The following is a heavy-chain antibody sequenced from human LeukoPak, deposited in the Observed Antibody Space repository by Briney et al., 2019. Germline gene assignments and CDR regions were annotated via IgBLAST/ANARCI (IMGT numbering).Heavy chain of an antibody. Sequence: GSLRLSCAASGFTFSNYWMHWVRQAPGKGLVWVSRINSNGSSTNYADSVKGRFTISRDNAKNTPYLQMSSLRAEDTAVYYCAKGGATICDNWGQGTLVTVSS. D-gene: IGHD5-12*01. V-gene: IGHV3-74*01. CDR3: AKGGATICDN. CDR1: GFTFSNYW. J-gene: IGHJ4*02. CDR2: INSNGSST.